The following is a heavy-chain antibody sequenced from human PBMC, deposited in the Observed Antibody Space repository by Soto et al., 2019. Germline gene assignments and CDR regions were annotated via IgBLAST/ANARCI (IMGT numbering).Heavy chain of an antibody. Sequence: TGGSLRLSCAASGFTFSSYGMHWVRQAPGKGLEWVAVIWYDGSNKYYADSVKGRFTISRDNSKNTLYLQMNSLRAEDTAVYYCARDPSYYYGMDVWGQGTTVTVSS. CDR2: IWYDGSNK. J-gene: IGHJ6*02. CDR1: GFTFSSYG. V-gene: IGHV3-33*01. CDR3: ARDPSYYYGMDV.